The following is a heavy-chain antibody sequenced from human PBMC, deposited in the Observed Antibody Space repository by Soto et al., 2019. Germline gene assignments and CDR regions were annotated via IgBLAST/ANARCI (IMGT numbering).Heavy chain of an antibody. V-gene: IGHV5-51*01. CDR2: IHPGESDT. Sequence: GESLKISCKSYGYIFTTYWIAWVRQMPGKGLEWMGSIHPGESDTRYSPSFQGQVTISADRSITTAYLQWSSLKASDTAMYYCARHEATYYNFYGMGVWGQGTTVTVSS. CDR1: GYIFTTYW. J-gene: IGHJ6*02. CDR3: ARHEATYYNFYGMGV.